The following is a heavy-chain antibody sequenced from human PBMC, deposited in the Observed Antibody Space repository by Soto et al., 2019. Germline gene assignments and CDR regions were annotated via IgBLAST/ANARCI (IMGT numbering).Heavy chain of an antibody. V-gene: IGHV3-33*01. J-gene: IGHJ4*02. D-gene: IGHD6-6*01. CDR3: ARRGRQLGPDY. CDR2: IWYDGSNK. Sequence: QVQLVESGGGVVQPGRSLRLSCAASGFTFSSYGMHWVRQAPGKGLEWVAVIWYDGSNKYYADSVKGRFTISRDNSKNMLYLQMNSLRAEDTAVYYCARRGRQLGPDYWGQGTLVTVSS. CDR1: GFTFSSYG.